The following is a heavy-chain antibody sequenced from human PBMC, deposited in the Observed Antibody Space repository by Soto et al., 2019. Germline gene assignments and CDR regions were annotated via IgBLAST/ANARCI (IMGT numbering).Heavy chain of an antibody. Sequence: ASVKVSCKASGYSFITYSMHWVRQAPGQGLEWMGVINPSRGTTSYAQKFQDRVTMTRDTSASTVYMELSSLRSEDTAIYYCARSYISSSYWFDPWGQGTLVTVSS. V-gene: IGHV1-46*03. J-gene: IGHJ5*02. D-gene: IGHD6-6*01. CDR3: ARSYISSSYWFDP. CDR2: INPSRGTT. CDR1: GYSFITYS.